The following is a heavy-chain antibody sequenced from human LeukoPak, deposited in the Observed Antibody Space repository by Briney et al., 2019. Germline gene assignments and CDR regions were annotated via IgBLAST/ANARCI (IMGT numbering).Heavy chain of an antibody. CDR1: GFTFSSYA. D-gene: IGHD6-19*01. V-gene: IGHV3-23*01. CDR3: ARSRGSSGVFDY. CDR2: ISGSGGST. Sequence: PGGSLRLSCAASGFTFSSYAMSWVRQAPGKGLEWVSAISGSGGSTYYADSVKGRFTISRDNSKNTLYLQMNSLRAEDTAVYYCARSRGSSGVFDYWGQGTLVTVSS. J-gene: IGHJ4*02.